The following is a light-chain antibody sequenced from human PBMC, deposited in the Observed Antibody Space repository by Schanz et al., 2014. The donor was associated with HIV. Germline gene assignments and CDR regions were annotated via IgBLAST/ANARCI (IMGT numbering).Light chain of an antibody. CDR2: DNN. CDR3: GTWDSSLSAGYVI. Sequence: QSVLTQPPSVSAAPGQKVTISCSGSSSNIGNNYVSWYQQLPGTAPKLLIYDNNKRPSGIPDRFSGSKSGTSATLGITGLKTRDEADYYCGTWDSSLSAGYVIFSGGTKLTVL. J-gene: IGLJ2*01. V-gene: IGLV1-51*01. CDR1: SSNIGNNY.